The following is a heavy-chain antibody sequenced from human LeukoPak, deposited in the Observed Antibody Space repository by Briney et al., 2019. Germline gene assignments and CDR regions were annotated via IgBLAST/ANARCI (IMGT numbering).Heavy chain of an antibody. J-gene: IGHJ6*03. CDR1: GFTFSSYG. D-gene: IGHD6-13*01. Sequence: GGSLRLSCAASGFTFSSYGMHWVRQAPGKGLEWVAFIRYDGTNKYYADSVKGRFTISRDNSKNTLYLQMNSLRAEDTAVYYCARGKSSSWYEYYYYMDVWGKGTTVTVSS. CDR3: ARGKSSSWYEYYYYMDV. CDR2: IRYDGTNK. V-gene: IGHV3-30*02.